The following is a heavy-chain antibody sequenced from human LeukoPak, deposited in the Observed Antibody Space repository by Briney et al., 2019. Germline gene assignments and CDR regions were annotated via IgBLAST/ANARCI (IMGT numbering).Heavy chain of an antibody. V-gene: IGHV1-46*01. CDR2: INPSGGST. CDR1: GGTFSSYA. J-gene: IGHJ4*02. CDR3: ARDHPLMVYAIVY. Sequence: ASVKVSCKASGGTFSSYAISWVRQAPGQGLEWMGIINPSGGSTSYAQKFQGRVTMTRDTSTSTVYMELSSLRSEDTAVYYCARDHPLMVYAIVYWGQGTLVTVSS. D-gene: IGHD2-8*01.